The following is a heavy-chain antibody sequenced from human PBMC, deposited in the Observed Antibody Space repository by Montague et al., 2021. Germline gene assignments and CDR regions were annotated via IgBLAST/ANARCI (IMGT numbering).Heavy chain of an antibody. Sequence: CAISGDSVPNNHAAWNWIRESPSRGLEWLGRTYYRSTWYTDYAVSVKGRIAINPDTSKSQFSLQLNSVTPEDTAVYYYAREGVGDLLFSFDSWGQGTLVTVSS. CDR1: GDSVPNNHAA. J-gene: IGHJ4*02. V-gene: IGHV6-1*01. D-gene: IGHD3-10*01. CDR3: AREGVGDLLFSFDS. CDR2: TYYRSTWYT.